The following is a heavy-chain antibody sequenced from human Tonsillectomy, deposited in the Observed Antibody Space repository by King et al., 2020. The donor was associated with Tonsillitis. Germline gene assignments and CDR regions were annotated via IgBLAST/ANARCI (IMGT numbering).Heavy chain of an antibody. CDR2: ISSSSSYI. CDR1: GFTFSSYS. CDR3: ARVSHIEFWSGYYTHYYYYYMDV. Sequence: QLVQSGGGLVKPGGSLRLSCAASGFTFSSYSMNWVRQAPGKGLEWVSSISSSSSYIYYADSVKGRFTISRDNAKNSLYLQMNSLRAEDTAVYYCARVSHIEFWSGYYTHYYYYYMDVWGKGTTVTVSS. J-gene: IGHJ6*03. V-gene: IGHV3-21*01. D-gene: IGHD3-3*01.